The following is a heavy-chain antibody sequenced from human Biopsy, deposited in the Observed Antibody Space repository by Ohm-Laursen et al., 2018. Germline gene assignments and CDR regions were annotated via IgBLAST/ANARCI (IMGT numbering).Heavy chain of an antibody. J-gene: IGHJ2*01. CDR1: GDSISTYY. D-gene: IGHD3-22*01. CDR2: IYYTGNT. CDR3: ARDRGYYSDRTVPGYFDL. Sequence: SETLSLTCTVSGDSISTYYWSWIRQPPGKGLQWIGYIYYTGNTDYNPSLQSRVTISVDTSKNHFSLRLRSVTPADTAIYYCARDRGYYSDRTVPGYFDLWGVAPWSLSPQ. V-gene: IGHV4-59*01.